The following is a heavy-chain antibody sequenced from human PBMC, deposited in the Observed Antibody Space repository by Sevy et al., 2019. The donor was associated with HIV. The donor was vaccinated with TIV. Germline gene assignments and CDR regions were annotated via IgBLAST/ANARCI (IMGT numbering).Heavy chain of an antibody. CDR1: GGSISSYY. Sequence: SETLSLTCTVSGGSISSYYWSWIRQPAGKGLEWIGRIYTSGSTNYNPSLKSRFTMSVDTSKNQFSLKLSSVTAADTAVYYCARDIPGESSGSYSQFPYYYYGMDVWGQGTTVTVSS. V-gene: IGHV4-4*07. J-gene: IGHJ6*02. D-gene: IGHD3-10*01. CDR2: IYTSGST. CDR3: ARDIPGESSGSYSQFPYYYYGMDV.